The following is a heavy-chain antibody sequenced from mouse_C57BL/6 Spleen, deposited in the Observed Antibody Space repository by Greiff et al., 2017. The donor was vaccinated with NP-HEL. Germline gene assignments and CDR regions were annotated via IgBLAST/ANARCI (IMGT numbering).Heavy chain of an antibody. D-gene: IGHD2-3*01. CDR2: INPSSGYT. CDR3: ATSVGYYPCDFDY. J-gene: IGHJ2*01. V-gene: IGHV1-7*01. CDR1: GYTFTSSW. Sequence: QVHVKQSGAELAKPGASVKLSCKASGYTFTSSWMHWVKQRPEQGLEWIGYINPSSGYTKYNQKFKDKATLTADKSSSTAYLQLSSLTYEDSAVYYCATSVGYYPCDFDYWGQGTTLTVPS.